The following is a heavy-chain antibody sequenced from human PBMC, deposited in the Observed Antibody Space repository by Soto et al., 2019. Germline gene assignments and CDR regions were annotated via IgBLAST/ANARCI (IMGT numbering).Heavy chain of an antibody. CDR3: AKYPEHSFYDGSYFDY. V-gene: IGHV3-23*01. J-gene: IGHJ4*02. D-gene: IGHD5-12*01. Sequence: GGSLRLSCAGCGFTFSTYAISWVRRAPGKGLEWVSGITGSGVYTYYADSVKGRFTVSRDNSKNTLYLQMNSLTADDTAVYYCAKYPEHSFYDGSYFDYCGQRTLVPVSS. CDR1: GFTFSTYA. CDR2: ITGSGVYT.